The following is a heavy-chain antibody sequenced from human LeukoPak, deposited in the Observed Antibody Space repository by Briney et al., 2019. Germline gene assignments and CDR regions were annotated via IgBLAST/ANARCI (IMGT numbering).Heavy chain of an antibody. V-gene: IGHV4-59*01. CDR2: IYSSGST. D-gene: IGHD6-13*01. J-gene: IGHJ4*02. CDR1: GGSISSYY. Sequence: SETLSLTCTVPGGSISSYYWSWIRQPPGKGLEWIGYIYSSGSTNYNPSLKSRVTISIDTSKNQFSLKVSSVTAADTSVYYCARGYISSWAYFDYWGQGTLVTVSS. CDR3: ARGYISSWAYFDY.